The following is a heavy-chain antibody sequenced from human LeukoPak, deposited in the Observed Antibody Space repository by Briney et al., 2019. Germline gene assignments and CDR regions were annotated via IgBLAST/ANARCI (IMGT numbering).Heavy chain of an antibody. Sequence: GSLRLSCAASGFTFSSYSMNWVRQAPGKGLEWVSSISSSSSGSTIYYADSVKGRFTISRDNAKNSLYLQMNSLRAEDTAVYYCAELGITMIGGVWGKGTTVTTSS. CDR1: GFTFSSYS. CDR2: ISSSSSGSTI. V-gene: IGHV3-48*04. D-gene: IGHD3-10*02. J-gene: IGHJ6*04. CDR3: AELGITMIGGV.